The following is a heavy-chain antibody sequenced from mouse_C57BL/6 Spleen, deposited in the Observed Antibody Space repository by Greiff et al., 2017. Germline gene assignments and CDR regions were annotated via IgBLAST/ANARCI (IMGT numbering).Heavy chain of an antibody. Sequence: VKLQESGAELVRPGASVTLSCKASGYTFTDYEMHWVKQTPVHGLEWIGAIDPETGGTAYNQKFKGKAILTADKSSSTAYMELRSLTSEDSAVYYCTRERWYFDVWGTGTTVTVSS. J-gene: IGHJ1*03. V-gene: IGHV1-15*01. CDR2: IDPETGGT. CDR3: TRERWYFDV. CDR1: GYTFTDYE.